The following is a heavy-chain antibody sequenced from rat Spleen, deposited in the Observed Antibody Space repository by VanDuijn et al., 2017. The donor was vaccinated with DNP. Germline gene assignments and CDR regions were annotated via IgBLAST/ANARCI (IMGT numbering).Heavy chain of an antibody. Sequence: EVQLVESGGGLVQPGRSLKLSCVASGFIFSNYWMTWIRQAPGKGLEWLSSINTDGDNTFYPDSVKGRFTISRDNAKSTLYLQVNSLRSEDTATYFCTSNPHIRTAAPFDYWGQGVMVTVSS. CDR2: INTDGDNT. D-gene: IGHD3-8*01. CDR3: TSNPHIRTAAPFDY. J-gene: IGHJ2*01. CDR1: GFIFSNYW. V-gene: IGHV5-31*01.